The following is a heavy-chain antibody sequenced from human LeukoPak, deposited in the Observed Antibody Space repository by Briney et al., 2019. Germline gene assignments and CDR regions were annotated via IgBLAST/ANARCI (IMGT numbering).Heavy chain of an antibody. CDR1: GGSFSSFY. CDR3: ARGFYFDY. V-gene: IGHV4-4*07. J-gene: IGHJ4*02. CDR2: IYSSGST. Sequence: SETLSLTCTVSGGSFSSFYWNWIRQPAGKGLEWIGRIYSSGSTNYNPSLKSRVTMSVDTSKIQFSLTLTSVTAADTAVYYCARGFYFDYWGQGTLVIVSS.